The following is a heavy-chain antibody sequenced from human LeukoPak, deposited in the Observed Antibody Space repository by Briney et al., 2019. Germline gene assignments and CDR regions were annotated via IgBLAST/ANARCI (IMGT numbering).Heavy chain of an antibody. CDR3: TTKFTESGWYKKAADY. V-gene: IGHV3-15*07. CDR1: GFTFSSYA. Sequence: GGSLRLSCAASGFTFSSYAMHWVRQAPGKGLEWVGRIKSKTDGGTTDYAAPVKGRFTISRDDSKNTLYLQMNSLKTEDTAVYYCTTKFTESGWYKKAADYWGQGTLVTVSS. J-gene: IGHJ4*02. CDR2: IKSKTDGGTT. D-gene: IGHD6-19*01.